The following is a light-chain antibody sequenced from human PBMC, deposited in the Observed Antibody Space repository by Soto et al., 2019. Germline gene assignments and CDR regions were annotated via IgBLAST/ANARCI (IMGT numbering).Light chain of an antibody. V-gene: IGKV1-5*01. CDR2: HAS. CDR1: QSISNW. Sequence: DIKMTQSPSTLPASVGDRVTITCRASQSISNWLAWYHQKPGTAPKLLIYHASSLESGVPSRFSGSGSGTEFTLTISSLQPDDFATYYCQQYNSYSFGQGTKVDIK. CDR3: QQYNSYS. J-gene: IGKJ1*01.